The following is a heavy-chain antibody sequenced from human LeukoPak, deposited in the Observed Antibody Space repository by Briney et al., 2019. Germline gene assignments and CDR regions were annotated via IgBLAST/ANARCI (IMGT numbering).Heavy chain of an antibody. CDR3: AKDRMQRTYFDY. J-gene: IGHJ4*02. CDR2: IWCDGSDK. D-gene: IGHD2-8*01. Sequence: GGSLRLSCAASGFTFSIFAMSWVRQAPGKGLEWVAVIWCDGSDKYYADSVRGRFTISRDNSKNTLYLQMNSLRAEDTAVYYCAKDRMQRTYFDYWGQGTLVTVSS. V-gene: IGHV3-33*06. CDR1: GFTFSIFA.